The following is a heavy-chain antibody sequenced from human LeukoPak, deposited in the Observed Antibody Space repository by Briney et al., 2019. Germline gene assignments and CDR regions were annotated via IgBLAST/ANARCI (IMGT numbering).Heavy chain of an antibody. CDR2: INAGSGNT. Sequence: ASVKVSCKASGYTFTSYGMHWVRQAPGQRLEWMGWINAGSGNTKYLQKFQGRVTITRDTSASAAYMELSSLRSEDTAVYYCARVTPGYFDYWGQGTLVTVSS. J-gene: IGHJ4*02. CDR3: ARVTPGYFDY. V-gene: IGHV1-3*01. CDR1: GYTFTSYG.